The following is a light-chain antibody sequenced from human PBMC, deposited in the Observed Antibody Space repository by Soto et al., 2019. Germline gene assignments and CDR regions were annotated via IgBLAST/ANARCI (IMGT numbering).Light chain of an antibody. CDR3: QQYNNWPLT. Sequence: EIVMTQSPATLSVSPGERATLSCRASRSVSNNLAWHQQKPGQAPRLLIYGSSTSATGIPARFSGSWSGTEFSFTISSLQSEDSAVYYCQQYNNWPLTFGQGTRLEIK. CDR1: RSVSNN. CDR2: GSS. V-gene: IGKV3-15*01. J-gene: IGKJ5*01.